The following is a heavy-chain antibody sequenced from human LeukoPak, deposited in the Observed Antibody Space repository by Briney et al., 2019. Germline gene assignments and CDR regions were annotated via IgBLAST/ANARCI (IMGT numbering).Heavy chain of an antibody. J-gene: IGHJ4*02. Sequence: GRSLRLSCAASGFTFSSYGMHWVRQAPGKGLEWVALIWYDGSNKYYADSVKGRLTISRDNSKNTLYLQMNSLRVEDTAVYYCAREGPRGNSQFDYWGQGTLVTVSS. CDR3: AREGPRGNSQFDY. CDR2: IWYDGSNK. CDR1: GFTFSSYG. D-gene: IGHD2/OR15-2a*01. V-gene: IGHV3-33*01.